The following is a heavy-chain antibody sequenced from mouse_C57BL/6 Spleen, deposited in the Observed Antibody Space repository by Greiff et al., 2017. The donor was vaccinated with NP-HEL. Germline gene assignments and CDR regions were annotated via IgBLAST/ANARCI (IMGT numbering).Heavy chain of an antibody. V-gene: IGHV5-17*01. J-gene: IGHJ1*03. D-gene: IGHD1-1*01. Sequence: VKLVESGGGLVKPGGSLKLSCAASGFTFSDYGMHWVRQAPEKGLEWVAYISSGSSTIYYADTVKGRFTISRDNAKNTLFLQMTSLRSEDTAMYYCARRSYGSSHWYFEVWGTGTTVTVSS. CDR3: ARRSYGSSHWYFEV. CDR1: GFTFSDYG. CDR2: ISSGSSTI.